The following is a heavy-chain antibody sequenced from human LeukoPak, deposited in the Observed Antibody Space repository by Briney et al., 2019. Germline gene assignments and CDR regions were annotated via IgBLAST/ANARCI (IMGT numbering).Heavy chain of an antibody. D-gene: IGHD3-22*01. Sequence: SVKVSCKASGGTFSSYAISWVRQAPGQGLEWMGGIIPIFGTANYAQKFQGRVTITTDESPSTAYMELSSLRSEDTAVYYCARAGSSGNSGNDDAFDIWGQGTMVTVSS. CDR1: GGTFSSYA. J-gene: IGHJ3*02. CDR2: IIPIFGTA. CDR3: ARAGSSGNSGNDDAFDI. V-gene: IGHV1-69*05.